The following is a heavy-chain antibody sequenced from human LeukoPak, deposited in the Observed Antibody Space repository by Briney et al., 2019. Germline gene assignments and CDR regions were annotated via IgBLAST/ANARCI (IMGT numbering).Heavy chain of an antibody. D-gene: IGHD2-21*02. V-gene: IGHV3-21*01. Sequence: GGSLRLSCAASGFTFSSYSMTWVRQAPGKGLEWVSSINSRSSYIYYADSVKGRFTISRDNAKNSLYLQMNSLRAEDTAVYYCARACGGDCYLSDYWGQGTLVTVSS. J-gene: IGHJ4*02. CDR1: GFTFSSYS. CDR3: ARACGGDCYLSDY. CDR2: INSRSSYI.